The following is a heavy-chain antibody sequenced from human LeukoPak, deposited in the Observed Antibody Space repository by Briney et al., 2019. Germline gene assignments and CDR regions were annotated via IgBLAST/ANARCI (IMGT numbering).Heavy chain of an antibody. CDR2: ISGSGGST. CDR1: GFTFSSYA. Sequence: GGSLRLSCAASGFTFSSYAMSWVRQAPGKGLEWVSAISGSGGSTYYADSVKGRFTISRDNSKSTLYLQMNSLRAEDTAVYYCAKDARDCSSTSCYNWFDPWGQGTLVTVSS. CDR3: AKDARDCSSTSCYNWFDP. V-gene: IGHV3-23*01. J-gene: IGHJ5*02. D-gene: IGHD2-2*01.